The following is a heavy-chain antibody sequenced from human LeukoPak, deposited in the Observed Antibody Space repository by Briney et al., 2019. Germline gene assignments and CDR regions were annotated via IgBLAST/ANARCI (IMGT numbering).Heavy chain of an antibody. V-gene: IGHV1-3*01. CDR3: ARGGSTVVVPAAMPFDY. Sequence: GASVKVSCKASGYTLTSYAMHWVRQAPGQRLEWMGWINAGNGNTKYSQKFQGRVTITRDTSASTAYMELSSLRSEDTAVYYCARGGSTVVVPAAMPFDYWGQGTLVTVSS. D-gene: IGHD2-2*01. CDR1: GYTLTSYA. CDR2: INAGNGNT. J-gene: IGHJ4*02.